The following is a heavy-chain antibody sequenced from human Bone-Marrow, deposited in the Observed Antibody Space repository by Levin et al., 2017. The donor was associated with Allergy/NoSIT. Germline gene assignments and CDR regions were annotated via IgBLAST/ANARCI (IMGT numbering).Heavy chain of an antibody. Sequence: GESLKISCAASGFTFSDYSMNWARQAPGKGLEWLSYITTSSGTRYYSDSVKGRFTISRDNAKNSLYLQMNSLRDEDTAVYYCARDRGYYYHSSGYVLELDYWGQGTLVTVSS. CDR2: ITTSSGTR. V-gene: IGHV3-48*02. CDR3: ARDRGYYYHSSGYVLELDY. J-gene: IGHJ4*02. D-gene: IGHD3-22*01. CDR1: GFTFSDYS.